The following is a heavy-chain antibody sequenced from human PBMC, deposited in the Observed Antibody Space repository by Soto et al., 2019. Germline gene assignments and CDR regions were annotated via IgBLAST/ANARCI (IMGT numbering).Heavy chain of an antibody. CDR2: ISSSSSYI. D-gene: IGHD6-19*01. V-gene: IGHV3-21*01. Sequence: GGSLRLSCAASGFTFSSYSMNWVRQAPGKGLEWVSSISSSSSYIYYADSVKGRFTISRDNAKNSLYLQMNSLRAEDTAVYYCARDGPRTGSGWYETPDYWGQGTLVTVSS. J-gene: IGHJ4*02. CDR1: GFTFSSYS. CDR3: ARDGPRTGSGWYETPDY.